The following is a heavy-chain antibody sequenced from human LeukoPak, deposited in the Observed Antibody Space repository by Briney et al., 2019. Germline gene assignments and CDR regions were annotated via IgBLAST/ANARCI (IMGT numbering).Heavy chain of an antibody. Sequence: ASQTLSLTCAISGDRVSSNSAAWNWIGQSPSRGLEWLVRTYYRSKWHYDYAESVKRRITVNPDTSKNQFSLQLNSVTPEDTAVYYCARQSSTDYYYYGLDVWGQGTTVAVSS. V-gene: IGHV6-1*01. J-gene: IGHJ6*02. CDR2: TYYRSKWHY. CDR1: GDRVSSNSAA. CDR3: ARQSSTDYYYYGLDV. D-gene: IGHD1-1*01.